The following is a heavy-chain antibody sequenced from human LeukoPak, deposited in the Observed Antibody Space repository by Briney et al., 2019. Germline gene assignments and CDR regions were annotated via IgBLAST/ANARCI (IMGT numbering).Heavy chain of an antibody. CDR2: ISGSGGST. CDR3: AKDRVAASRYGSDFDY. D-gene: IGHD3-10*01. CDR1: GFTFSRYW. Sequence: GGSLTLTCAASGFTFSRYWMHWVRQAPGKGLEWVSAISGSGGSTYYADSVKGRFTISRDNSKNTLYLQMNSLRAEDTAVYYCAKDRVAASRYGSDFDYWGQGTLVSVSS. V-gene: IGHV3-23*01. J-gene: IGHJ4*02.